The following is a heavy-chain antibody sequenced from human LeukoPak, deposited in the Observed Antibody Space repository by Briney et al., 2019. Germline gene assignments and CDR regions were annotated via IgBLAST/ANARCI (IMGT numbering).Heavy chain of an antibody. J-gene: IGHJ4*02. CDR1: GYRFTNYW. Sequence: GESLKISFKGSGYRFTNYWIGWVRQMPGKGLEWMGIIYLGDSDTRYSPSFQGQVTISADKSISTAYLQWSSLKASDTAMYYCARLLRIQLWSQNLDYWGQGTLVTVSS. D-gene: IGHD5-18*01. CDR3: ARLLRIQLWSQNLDY. V-gene: IGHV5-51*01. CDR2: IYLGDSDT.